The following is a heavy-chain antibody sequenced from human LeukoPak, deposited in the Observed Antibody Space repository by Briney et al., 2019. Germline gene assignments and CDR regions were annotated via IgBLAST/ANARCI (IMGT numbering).Heavy chain of an antibody. CDR3: ATGGGDCPY. CDR2: IKQDGSEK. CDR1: GFTFSSYS. Sequence: GGSLRLSCAASGFTFSSYSMNWVRQAPGKGLEWVANIKQDGSEKYYVDSVKGRFTISRDNAKNSLYLQMNSLRAEDTAVYYCATGGGDCPYWGQGTLVTVSS. D-gene: IGHD2-21*01. V-gene: IGHV3-7*01. J-gene: IGHJ4*02.